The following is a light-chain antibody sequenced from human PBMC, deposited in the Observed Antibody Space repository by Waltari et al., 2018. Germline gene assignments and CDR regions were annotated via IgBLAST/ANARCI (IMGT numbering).Light chain of an antibody. J-gene: IGLJ2*01. CDR1: SSDVGAY. CDR2: EVT. V-gene: IGLV2-8*01. Sequence: QSALTQPPSASGSPGQSVAIPCTGPSSDVGAYVPWYQQHPGKAPKLMISEVTTRPSGVPDRFSGSKSGSTASLTVSGLQAEDEADYYCSSYAGNNNLVFGGGTKLTVL. CDR3: SSYAGNNNLV.